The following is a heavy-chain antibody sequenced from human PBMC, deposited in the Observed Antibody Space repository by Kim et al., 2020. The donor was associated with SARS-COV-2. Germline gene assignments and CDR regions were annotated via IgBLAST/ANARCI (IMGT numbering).Heavy chain of an antibody. V-gene: IGHV3-23*01. Sequence: GGSLRLSCAASGFTFSSYAMSWVRQAPGKGLEWVSAISGSGGSTYYADSVKGRFTISRDNSKNTLYLQMNSLRAEDTAVYYCAKEIEGAVAGTYYYYYYGMDVWGQGTTVTVSS. J-gene: IGHJ6*02. D-gene: IGHD6-19*01. CDR3: AKEIEGAVAGTYYYYYYGMDV. CDR1: GFTFSSYA. CDR2: ISGSGGST.